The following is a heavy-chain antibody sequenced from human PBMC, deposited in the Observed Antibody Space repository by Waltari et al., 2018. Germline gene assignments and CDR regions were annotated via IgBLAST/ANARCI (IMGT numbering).Heavy chain of an antibody. D-gene: IGHD1-7*01. CDR2: IYSGGNT. J-gene: IGHJ4*02. Sequence: EVQLFESGGSLVQPGWSLRLYRAAPGLNLHSCALVWVRQGSRKGLELFSVIYSGGNTYYADSVKVRFTISRDNSKNTLYLQRNSLRAEDTAVYYCAKSWAENYDFDYWGQGTLVTVSS. CDR3: AKSWAENYDFDY. CDR1: GLNLHSCA. V-gene: IGHV3-23*03.